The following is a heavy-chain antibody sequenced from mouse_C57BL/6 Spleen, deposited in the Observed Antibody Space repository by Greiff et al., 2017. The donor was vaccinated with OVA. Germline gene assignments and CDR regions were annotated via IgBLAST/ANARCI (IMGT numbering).Heavy chain of an antibody. V-gene: IGHV1-52*01. CDR3: ARWGTTVVARYWYFDV. Sequence: QVQLKQSGAELVRPGSSVKLSCKASGYTFTSYWMHWVKQRPIQGLEWIGNIDPSDSETHYNQKFKDKATLTVDKSSSTAYMQLSSLTSEDSAVYYCARWGTTVVARYWYFDVWGTGTTVTVSS. CDR2: IDPSDSET. J-gene: IGHJ1*03. D-gene: IGHD1-1*01. CDR1: GYTFTSYW.